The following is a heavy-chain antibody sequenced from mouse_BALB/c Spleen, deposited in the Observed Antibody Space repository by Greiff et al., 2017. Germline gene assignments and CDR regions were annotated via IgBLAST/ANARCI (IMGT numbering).Heavy chain of an antibody. J-gene: IGHJ4*01. CDR3: ARYGGSYAMDY. D-gene: IGHD1-1*01. Sequence: VQLQQSGPGLVKPSQSLSLTCTVTGYSITSDYAWNWIRQFPGNKLEWMGYISYSGSTSYNPSLKSRISITRDTSKNQFFLQLNSVTTEDTATYYCARYGGSYAMDYWGQGTSVTVSS. CDR1: GYSITSDYA. CDR2: ISYSGST. V-gene: IGHV3-2*02.